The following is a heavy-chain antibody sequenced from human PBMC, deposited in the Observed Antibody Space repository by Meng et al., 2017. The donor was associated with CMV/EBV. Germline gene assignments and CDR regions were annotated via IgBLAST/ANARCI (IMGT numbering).Heavy chain of an antibody. V-gene: IGHV3-66*04. D-gene: IGHD3-10*01. Sequence: LWGSGGGLGQPGGSLRLSCAASGLTVRSNYMSWVRQAPGKGLEWVSVIYSGGSTYYADSVKGRFTISRDNSKNTLYLQMNSLRAEDTAVYYCARRGGADYWGQGTLVTVSS. CDR1: GLTVRSNY. CDR2: IYSGGST. CDR3: ARRGGADY. J-gene: IGHJ4*02.